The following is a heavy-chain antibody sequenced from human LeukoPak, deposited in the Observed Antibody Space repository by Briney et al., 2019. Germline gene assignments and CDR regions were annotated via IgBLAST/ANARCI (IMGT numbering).Heavy chain of an antibody. V-gene: IGHV3-23*01. J-gene: IGHJ4*02. Sequence: GGSLRLSCAASGFTFNNYFMMWVRQAPGKGLEGVSITSNSEGSTYYANSVKGRFTISRDTSQNTLYLQMNSLGAEDTAVDYCVLGQAGYGGLAYWGQGTLVTVSS. CDR2: TSNSEGST. CDR1: GFTFNNYF. CDR3: VLGQAGYGGLAY. D-gene: IGHD5-12*01.